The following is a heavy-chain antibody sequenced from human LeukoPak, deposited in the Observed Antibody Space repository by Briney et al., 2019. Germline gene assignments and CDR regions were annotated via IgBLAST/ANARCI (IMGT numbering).Heavy chain of an antibody. J-gene: IGHJ4*02. CDR1: GFTFSSYS. Sequence: GGSLRLSCAASGFTFSSYSMNWVRQATGKGLEWVSSISSSSSYIYYADSVKGRFTISRDNAKNSLYLQMNSLRAEGTAVYYCARDGKYDFWSGYYTHWGQGTLVTVSS. CDR3: ARDGKYDFWSGYYTH. CDR2: ISSSSSYI. V-gene: IGHV3-21*01. D-gene: IGHD3-3*01.